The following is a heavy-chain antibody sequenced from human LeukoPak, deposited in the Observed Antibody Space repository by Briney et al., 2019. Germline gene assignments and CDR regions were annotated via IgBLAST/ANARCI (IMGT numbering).Heavy chain of an antibody. Sequence: PGGSLRLSCAASGFTFSDYYMSWIRQAPGKGLEWVSYISSSGSTIYYADSVKGRFTISRDNAKNSLYLQMNSLRAEDTAVYYCARDPAGGDYVDAFDIWGQGTMVTVSS. CDR3: ARDPAGGDYVDAFDI. D-gene: IGHD4-17*01. CDR2: ISSSGSTI. V-gene: IGHV3-11*04. CDR1: GFTFSDYY. J-gene: IGHJ3*02.